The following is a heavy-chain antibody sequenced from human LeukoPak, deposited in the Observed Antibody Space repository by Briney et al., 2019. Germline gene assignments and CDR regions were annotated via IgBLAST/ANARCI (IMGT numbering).Heavy chain of an antibody. J-gene: IGHJ4*02. CDR1: GGSFSGYY. CDR2: INHSGST. V-gene: IGHV4-34*01. Sequence: PSETLSLTCAVYGGSFSGYYWSWIRQPPGKGLEWIGEINHSGSTNYNPSLKSRVTISVDTSKNQFSLKLSSVTAADTAVYYCARGHASGYAAKDWGQGTLVTASS. CDR3: ARGHASGYAAKD. D-gene: IGHD5-12*01.